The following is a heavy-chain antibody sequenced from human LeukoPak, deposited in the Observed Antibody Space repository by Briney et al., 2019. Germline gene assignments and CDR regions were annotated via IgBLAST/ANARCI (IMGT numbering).Heavy chain of an antibody. J-gene: IGHJ4*02. CDR2: ITPNTGGT. CDR1: GYTFTGYY. Sequence: GASVKVSCKASGYTFTGYYMHWVRQAPGQGLEWMGRITPNTGGTKYTQKFQGRVTMTRDTSITTVYLDLSILRSDDTAVYYCVRDGQPGFDYWGQGTLVTVSS. CDR3: VRDGQPGFDY. V-gene: IGHV1-2*06. D-gene: IGHD1-14*01.